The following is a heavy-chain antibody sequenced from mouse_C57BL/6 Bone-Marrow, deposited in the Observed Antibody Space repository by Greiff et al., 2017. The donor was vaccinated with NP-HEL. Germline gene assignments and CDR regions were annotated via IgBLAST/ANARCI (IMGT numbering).Heavy chain of an antibody. Sequence: EVKLQESGPVLVKPGASVKMSCKASGYTFTDYYMNWVKQSHGKSLEWIGVINPYNGGTSYNQKFKGKATLTVDKSSSTAYMELNSLTSEDSAVYYCAPITTVVAPNYWGQGTTLTVSS. D-gene: IGHD1-1*01. CDR3: APITTVVAPNY. CDR2: INPYNGGT. CDR1: GYTFTDYY. J-gene: IGHJ2*01. V-gene: IGHV1-19*01.